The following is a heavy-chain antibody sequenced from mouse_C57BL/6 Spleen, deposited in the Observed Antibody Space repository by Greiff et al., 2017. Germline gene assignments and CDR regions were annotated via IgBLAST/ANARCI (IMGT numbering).Heavy chain of an antibody. Sequence: VQLKESGPGLVKPSQSLSLTCSVTGYSITSGYYWNWIRQFPGNKLEWMGYISYDGSNNYNPTLKNRITITRDTSKNQFFLKLNSVASEDTATYDCARGGAGNYWGQGTTLTVSS. CDR1: GYSITSGYY. V-gene: IGHV3-6*01. CDR2: ISYDGSN. D-gene: IGHD3-3*01. J-gene: IGHJ2*01. CDR3: ARGGAGNY.